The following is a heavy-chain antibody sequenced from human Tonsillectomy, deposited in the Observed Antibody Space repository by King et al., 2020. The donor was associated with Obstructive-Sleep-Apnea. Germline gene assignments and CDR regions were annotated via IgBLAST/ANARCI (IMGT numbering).Heavy chain of an antibody. J-gene: IGHJ5*02. CDR3: AREGIEDIVVVPAAMGFGWFDP. V-gene: IGHV4-39*07. D-gene: IGHD2-2*01. CDR2: IYYSGST. Sequence: QLQESGPGLVKPSETLSLTCTVSGGSISSSSYYWGWIRQPPGKGLEGIGSIYYSGSTYSNPSLKRRVTISLDTSKNQFSLKLGSVTAADTAVYYWAREGIEDIVVVPAAMGFGWFDPWGQGTLVTVSS. CDR1: GGSISSSSYY.